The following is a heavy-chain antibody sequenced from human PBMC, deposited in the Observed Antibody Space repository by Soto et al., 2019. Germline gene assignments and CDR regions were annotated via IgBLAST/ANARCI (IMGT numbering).Heavy chain of an antibody. D-gene: IGHD5-12*01. CDR3: VQRRYPTMATPLDN. CDR2: ISWDSSTI. J-gene: IGHJ4*02. CDR1: GFTFDNCG. Sequence: EVQLVESGGGLVQPGRSLRLSCAASGFTFDNCGMHWVRQAPGKGLEWVAGISWDSSTIGYADSVKGRFIISRDDAKNSLHLQMDSLRGEDTALYYCVQRRYPTMATPLDNWGQGTQVIVSS. V-gene: IGHV3-9*01.